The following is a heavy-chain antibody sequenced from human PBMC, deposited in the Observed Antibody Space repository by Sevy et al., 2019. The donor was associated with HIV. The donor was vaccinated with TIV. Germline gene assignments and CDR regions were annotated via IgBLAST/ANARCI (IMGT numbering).Heavy chain of an antibody. CDR2: IKSKIDGETT. Sequence: GGSLRLSCAVSGFTFNNAWMNWVRQAPGTGLQWVGLIKSKIDGETTDYAAPVKGRFTISRDDSKNTLYLQMNSLKIEDTTVYYCATAPGYYDSAPFDYWGPGTLVTVSS. CDR3: ATAPGYYDSAPFDY. CDR1: GFTFNNAW. J-gene: IGHJ4*02. D-gene: IGHD3-22*01. V-gene: IGHV3-15*01.